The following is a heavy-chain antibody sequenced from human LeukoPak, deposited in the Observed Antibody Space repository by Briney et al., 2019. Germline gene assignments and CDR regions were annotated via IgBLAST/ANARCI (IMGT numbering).Heavy chain of an antibody. CDR1: GYTLTELS. V-gene: IGHV1-24*01. CDR2: FHREDGET. Sequence: ASVNVSRKVSGYTLTELSMHWVRQAPGKGLEWMGGFHREDGETIYAQKIQGRVTMTEDTSTDTAYMELSSLRSEDTAVYYCATHYDSSGYSTNWFDPWGQGTLVTVSS. J-gene: IGHJ5*02. CDR3: ATHYDSSGYSTNWFDP. D-gene: IGHD3-22*01.